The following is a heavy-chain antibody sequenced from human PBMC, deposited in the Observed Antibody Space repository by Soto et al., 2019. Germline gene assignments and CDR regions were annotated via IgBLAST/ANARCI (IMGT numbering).Heavy chain of an antibody. CDR1: GFTFRSYV. V-gene: IGHV3-33*01. CDR2: IWFDGGNK. Sequence: QVQLVESGGGVVQPGRSLRLSCAASGFTFRSYVMHWVRQAPGKGLEWVALIWFDGGNKYYADSVRGRFTISRDNSKNTLYLERGSLRDEDTAVYYCKRAALRGSEGEQLADELWGQGTLVTVSS. CDR3: KRAALRGSEGEQLADEL. J-gene: IGHJ4*02. D-gene: IGHD6-13*01.